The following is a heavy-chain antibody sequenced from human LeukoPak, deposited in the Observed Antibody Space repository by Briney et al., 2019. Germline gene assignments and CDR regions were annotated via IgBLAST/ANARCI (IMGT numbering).Heavy chain of an antibody. D-gene: IGHD1-26*01. CDR1: GYTFTSYG. CDR3: ARDHSIITPYSGSYPPPHWFDP. V-gene: IGHV1-18*01. CDR2: IIAYNGNT. J-gene: IGHJ5*02. Sequence: ASVKVSCKASGYTFTSYGISWVRQAPGQGLEWMGWIIAYNGNTNYAQKFQGRVTMTTDTSTSTAYMELRSLRSDDTAVYYCARDHSIITPYSGSYPPPHWFDPWGQGTLVTVSS.